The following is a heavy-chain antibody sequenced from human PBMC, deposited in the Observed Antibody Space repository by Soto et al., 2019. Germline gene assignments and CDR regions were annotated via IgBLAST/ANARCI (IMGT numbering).Heavy chain of an antibody. CDR2: IYHSGST. D-gene: IGHD3-10*01. V-gene: IGHV4-30-2*01. CDR1: GGSISSGGYS. Sequence: QLQLQESGSGLVKPSQTLSLTCAVSGGSISSGGYSWSWIRQPPGKGLEWIGYIYHSGSTYYNPSLKSRVTISVDRYNNHFSLKRSSVTAADTAVYYCATEYYYGSGNDFWGQGTLVTVSS. J-gene: IGHJ4*02. CDR3: ATEYYYGSGNDF.